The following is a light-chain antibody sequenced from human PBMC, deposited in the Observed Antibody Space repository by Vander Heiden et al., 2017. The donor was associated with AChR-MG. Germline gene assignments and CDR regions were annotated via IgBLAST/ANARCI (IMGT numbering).Light chain of an antibody. J-gene: IGKJ4*01. CDR2: DAS. CDR3: QQVNKYPLS. V-gene: IGKV1D-13*01. Sequence: AIQLTPSPSSLSSSVGDRVTLTCRASQDITSALAWYQHKPGKTPKLLIYDASSLISGVPSRFSGSGSGTDFTLTISSLQPEDFATYYCQQVNKYPLSFGGGTKVEAK. CDR1: QDITSA.